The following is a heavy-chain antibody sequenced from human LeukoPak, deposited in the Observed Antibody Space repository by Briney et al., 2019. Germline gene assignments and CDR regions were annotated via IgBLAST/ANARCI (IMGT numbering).Heavy chain of an antibody. J-gene: IGHJ4*02. D-gene: IGHD2-2*01. CDR1: GGSTSSGGYS. CDR2: IYHSGST. V-gene: IGHV4-30-2*01. Sequence: MTSQTLSLTCAVSGGSTSSGGYSWRWIRQPPGKGLEWIGYIYHSGSTYYNPSLKSRVTISVDRSKNQFSLKLSSVTAADTAVYYCARGYCSSTSCYLAYYWGQGTLVTVSS. CDR3: ARGYCSSTSCYLAYY.